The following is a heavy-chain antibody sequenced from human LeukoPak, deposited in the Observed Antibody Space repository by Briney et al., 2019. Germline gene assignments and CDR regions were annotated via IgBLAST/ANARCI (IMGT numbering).Heavy chain of an antibody. J-gene: IGHJ4*02. CDR3: ARDGYDIRSPPLSY. CDR1: GISFSDYY. D-gene: IGHD3-22*01. Sequence: GGSLRLSCAASGISFSDYYMSWIRQAPGKGLEWVSYISSSGSTIYYADSVKGRFTISRDNAKNSLYLQMNSLRAEDTAVYYCARDGYDIRSPPLSYWGQGTLVTVSS. CDR2: ISSSGSTI. V-gene: IGHV3-11*04.